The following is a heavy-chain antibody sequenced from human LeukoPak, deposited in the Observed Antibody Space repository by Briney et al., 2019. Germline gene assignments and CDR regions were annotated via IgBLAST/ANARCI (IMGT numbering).Heavy chain of an antibody. V-gene: IGHV4-34*01. D-gene: IGHD3-16*01. CDR3: ARIAGGLYFYYYYMDV. Sequence: PSETLSLTCAVYGGSFSGYYWSWIRQPPGKWLEWIGEINHSGSTNYNPSLKSRVTISVDTSKNQFSLNLTSVTAADTAVYYCARIAGGLYFYYYYMDVWGKGTTVTVSS. CDR2: INHSGST. J-gene: IGHJ6*03. CDR1: GGSFSGYY.